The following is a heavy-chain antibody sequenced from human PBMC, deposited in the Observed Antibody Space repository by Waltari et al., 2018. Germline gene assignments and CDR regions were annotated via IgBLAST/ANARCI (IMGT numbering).Heavy chain of an antibody. CDR1: GGTFSSYA. CDR3: AFLTTVTYNFDY. Sequence: QVQLGQSGAEVKKPGSSVKVSCKASGGTFSSYAISWVQQAPGQGLEWMGGVIPIFGTANYAQKFQGRVTITTDESTSTAYMELSSVTAADTAVYYCAFLTTVTYNFDYWGQGTLVTVSS. D-gene: IGHD4-17*01. V-gene: IGHV1-69*05. CDR2: VIPIFGTA. J-gene: IGHJ4*02.